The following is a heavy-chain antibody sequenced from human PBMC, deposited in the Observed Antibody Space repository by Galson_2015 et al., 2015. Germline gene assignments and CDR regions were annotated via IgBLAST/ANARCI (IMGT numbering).Heavy chain of an antibody. CDR1: GFPFGEYA. D-gene: IGHD1-26*01. CDR3: SRDEYGQIVGKPHFDS. J-gene: IGHJ4*02. V-gene: IGHV3-49*03. CDR2: IKGQAYGGTS. Sequence: SLRLSCAGSGFPFGEYAVSWFRQAPGKGLEWVGFIKGQAYGGTSEYAASVQGRFSISRDDSKSIAYLEMNNLKTEDTAVYFCSRDEYGQIVGKPHFDSWGQGTLVTVSS.